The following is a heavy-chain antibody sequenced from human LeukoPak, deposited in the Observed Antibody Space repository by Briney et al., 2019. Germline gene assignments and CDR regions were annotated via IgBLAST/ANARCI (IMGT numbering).Heavy chain of an antibody. D-gene: IGHD2-2*01. V-gene: IGHV4-59*01. CDR2: IYYSGST. CDR3: ARVGNIVVGDYYYMDV. J-gene: IGHJ6*03. CDR1: GGSISSYY. Sequence: SETLSLTCTVSGGSISSYYWSWIRQPPGKGLEWRGYIYYSGSTKYNPSLKSRVTISIDTSKNQFSLKLSSVTAADTAVYYCARVGNIVVGDYYYMDVWGKGTTVTVSS.